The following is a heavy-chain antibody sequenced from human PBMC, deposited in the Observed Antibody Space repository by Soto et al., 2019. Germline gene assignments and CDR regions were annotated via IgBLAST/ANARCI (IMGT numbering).Heavy chain of an antibody. Sequence: PGGSLRLSCAASGFTFSSYAMSWVRQAPGKGLEWVSAISGSGGSTYYADSVKGRFTISRDNSKNTLYLQMNSLRAEDTAIYYCAKHLLIVVVPAAMIDYWGQGTLVTVSS. V-gene: IGHV3-23*01. CDR3: AKHLLIVVVPAAMIDY. J-gene: IGHJ4*02. D-gene: IGHD2-2*01. CDR1: GFTFSSYA. CDR2: ISGSGGST.